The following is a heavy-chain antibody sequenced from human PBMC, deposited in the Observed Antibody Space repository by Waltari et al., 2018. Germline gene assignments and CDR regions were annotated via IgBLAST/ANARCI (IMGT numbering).Heavy chain of an antibody. D-gene: IGHD4-4*01. CDR2: ISSSSSTI. J-gene: IGHJ1*01. CDR3: ARDSNKKYFQH. Sequence: EVQLVESGGGLVQPGGSLRLSCAASGFTFNSYIMNWVRQAPGKGLEVVSYISSSSSTIYYADSVKGRFTISRDNAKNSLYLQMNSLRAEDTAVYYCARDSNKKYFQHWGQGTLVTVSS. V-gene: IGHV3-48*01. CDR1: GFTFNSYI.